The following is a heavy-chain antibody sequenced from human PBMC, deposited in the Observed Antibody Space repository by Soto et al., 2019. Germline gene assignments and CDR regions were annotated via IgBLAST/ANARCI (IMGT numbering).Heavy chain of an antibody. Sequence: QVQPVQSGAEVKKPGASVKVSCEASGYTFTSYGISWVRQAPGQGLEWMGWISAYNGNTNYAQKLQGRVTMTTDTSTSTAYMELRSLRSDDTAVYYCARDQWFGELLRGWFDYWGQGTLVTVSS. J-gene: IGHJ4*02. CDR2: ISAYNGNT. D-gene: IGHD3-10*01. V-gene: IGHV1-18*01. CDR1: GYTFTSYG. CDR3: ARDQWFGELLRGWFDY.